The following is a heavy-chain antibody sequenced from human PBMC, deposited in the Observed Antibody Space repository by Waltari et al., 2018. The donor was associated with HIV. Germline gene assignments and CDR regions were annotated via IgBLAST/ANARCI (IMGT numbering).Heavy chain of an antibody. V-gene: IGHV5-51*01. CDR3: ASPKGGWLFAFDV. D-gene: IGHD6-19*01. CDR2: IWPSVSET. J-gene: IGHJ3*01. Sequence: QLLQSGGEVKQTGASLKLSCKGSGFTFTTSWIAWVRQRPGKSLDWMGMIWPSVSETKYSPSLQDHVTISADRSTSTAYLQWSSLRAADTAMYYWASPKGGWLFAFDVWGQGTKVIVSS. CDR1: GFTFTTSW.